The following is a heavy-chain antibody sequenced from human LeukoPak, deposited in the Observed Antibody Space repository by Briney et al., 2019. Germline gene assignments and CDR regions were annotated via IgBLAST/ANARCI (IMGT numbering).Heavy chain of an antibody. CDR1: GFTFSNYA. CDR3: AKQGAATGPDYYYYYYMDV. D-gene: IGHD6-25*01. V-gene: IGHV3-23*01. J-gene: IGHJ6*03. CDR2: ISGSDGST. Sequence: PGGSLRLSCAASGFTFSNYAMSWVRQAPGKGLEWVSGISGSDGSTNYADSVKGRFTISRDNSKNTLYLQMNSLRAEDTAVYYCAKQGAATGPDYYYYYYMDVWGKGTTVTISS.